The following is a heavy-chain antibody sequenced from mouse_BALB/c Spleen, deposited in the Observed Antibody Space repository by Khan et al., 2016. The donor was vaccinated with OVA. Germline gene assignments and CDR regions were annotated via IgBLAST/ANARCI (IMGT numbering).Heavy chain of an antibody. CDR2: INPSNDYT. CDR3: VREGACHGSDGWFAY. CDR1: GYTFTSYT. V-gene: IGHV1-4*01. Sequence: QVQLQQSGAELARPGASVKMSCKASGYTFTSYTMHWIKQRPGQGLQWIGYINPSNDYTNYNQNFKDKATLIVDKSSNTAYLQLSSLTYEDSSVYYGVREGACHGSDGWFAYWGQGTLVTVSA. J-gene: IGHJ3*01.